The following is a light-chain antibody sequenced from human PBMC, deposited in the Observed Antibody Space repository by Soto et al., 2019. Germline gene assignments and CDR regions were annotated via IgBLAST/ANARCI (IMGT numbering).Light chain of an antibody. CDR1: SSDVGSYNL. V-gene: IGLV2-23*02. CDR2: EVS. J-gene: IGLJ1*01. Sequence: QSVLTQPASVSGSPGQSITISCTGTSSDVGSYNLVSWYQQHPGKAPKLMIYEVSKRPSGVSNRFSGSKSGNTASLTISGLQAEDEADYYCCSYAGSSTPCVFGTGTKAPS. CDR3: CSYAGSSTPCV.